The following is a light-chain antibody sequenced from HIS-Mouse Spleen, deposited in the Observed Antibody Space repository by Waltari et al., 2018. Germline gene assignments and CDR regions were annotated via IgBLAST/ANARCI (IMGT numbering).Light chain of an antibody. CDR2: EDS. Sequence: SYELTQPPSVSVSPGQTARITCSGDALPKKYAYWYQQKSGQAPVLVIYEDSKRPSGLPERFSGSSSGTIATLTSSGAQVEDEAYYYCYSTDSSGNHRVFGGGTKLTVL. V-gene: IGLV3-10*01. CDR1: ALPKKY. J-gene: IGLJ2*01. CDR3: YSTDSSGNHRV.